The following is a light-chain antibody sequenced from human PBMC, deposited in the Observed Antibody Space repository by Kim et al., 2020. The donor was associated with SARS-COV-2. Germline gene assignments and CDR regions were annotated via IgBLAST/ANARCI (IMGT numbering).Light chain of an antibody. CDR2: DVT. J-gene: IGLJ2*01. Sequence: GQSSTMSCTGTSSDVGGYNYVSWYQQHPGEAPKLMIYDVTKRPSGVSNRFSGSKSGNTASLTISGLQAEDEADYYCTSYTRSDTLVFDGGTQLTVL. V-gene: IGLV2-14*03. CDR1: SSDVGGYNY. CDR3: TSYTRSDTLV.